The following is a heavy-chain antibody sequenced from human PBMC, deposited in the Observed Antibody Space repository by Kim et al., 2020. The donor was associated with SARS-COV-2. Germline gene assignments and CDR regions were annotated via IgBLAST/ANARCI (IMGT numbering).Heavy chain of an antibody. Sequence: ASVKVSCKASGYTFTGYYMHWVRQAPGQGLEWMGWINPNSGGTNYAQKFQGRVTMTRDTSISTAYMELSRLRSDDTAVYYCARDRYIAAAGRNNWFDPWGQGTLVTVSS. CDR3: ARDRYIAAAGRNNWFDP. CDR2: INPNSGGT. D-gene: IGHD6-13*01. J-gene: IGHJ5*02. V-gene: IGHV1-2*02. CDR1: GYTFTGYY.